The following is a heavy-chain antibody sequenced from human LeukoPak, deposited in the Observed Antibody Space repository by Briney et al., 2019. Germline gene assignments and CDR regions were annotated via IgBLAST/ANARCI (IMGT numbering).Heavy chain of an antibody. CDR3: ARGLSSDAFDI. CDR1: GFTVSSNY. V-gene: IGHV3-53*01. Sequence: GGTLSLSCTASGFTVSSNYMCWVSQDPGRGLEWVSVIYSGGSTYSADSVKGRFTISRDNSKNTLYLQMNSLRAEDTAVYYCARGLSSDAFDIWGQGTMVTVSS. J-gene: IGHJ3*02. CDR2: IYSGGST.